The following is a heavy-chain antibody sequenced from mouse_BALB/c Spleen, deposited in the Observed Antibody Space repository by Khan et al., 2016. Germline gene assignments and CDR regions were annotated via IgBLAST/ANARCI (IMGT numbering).Heavy chain of an antibody. Sequence: QVQLKESGPGLVAPSQSLSITCTVSGFSLTNYGVHWVRQPPGKGLEWLGVIWAGGSTDYDSALMSRLSINKDNSKSQVFLKVNSLQTDDTAISYCARDNTTADWYFDVWGAGTTVTVSS. V-gene: IGHV2-9*02. CDR1: GFSLTNYG. CDR2: IWAGGST. D-gene: IGHD1-2*01. J-gene: IGHJ1*01. CDR3: ARDNTTADWYFDV.